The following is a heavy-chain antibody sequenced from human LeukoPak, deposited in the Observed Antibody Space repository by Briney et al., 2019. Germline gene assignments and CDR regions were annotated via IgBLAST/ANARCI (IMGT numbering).Heavy chain of an antibody. J-gene: IGHJ4*02. D-gene: IGHD6-13*01. Sequence: PSETLSLTCNVSGGSISSFYWSWIRQPPGKGLEWIGYIYYTGSTNYNPSLKSRVTMSVDTPKNQFSLNLRSVTPEDTAVYYCARNLIPEQLVLNFWGQGTLVTVSS. CDR2: IYYTGST. CDR3: ARNLIPEQLVLNF. CDR1: GGSISSFY. V-gene: IGHV4-59*01.